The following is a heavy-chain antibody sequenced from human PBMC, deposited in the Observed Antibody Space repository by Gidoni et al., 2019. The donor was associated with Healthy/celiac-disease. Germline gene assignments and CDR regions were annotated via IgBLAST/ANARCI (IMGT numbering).Heavy chain of an antibody. J-gene: IGHJ6*02. V-gene: IGHV3-21*01. Sequence: EVQLVESGGGLVKPGGSLRLSCAASGFTFSSYSMNWVRQAPGKGLEWVSSISSSSSYIYYADSVKGRFTISRDNAKNSLYLQMNSLRAEDTAVYYCARDFHVYGMDVWGQGTTVTVSS. CDR3: ARDFHVYGMDV. CDR2: ISSSSSYI. D-gene: IGHD3-10*02. CDR1: GFTFSSYS.